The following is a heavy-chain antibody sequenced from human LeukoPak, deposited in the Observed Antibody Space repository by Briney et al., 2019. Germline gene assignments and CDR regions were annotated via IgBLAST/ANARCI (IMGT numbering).Heavy chain of an antibody. CDR1: GFTFRRYD. D-gene: IGHD3-16*01. V-gene: IGHV3-13*05. CDR2: IGITDAP. CDR3: ARLLPLGYYYMDV. Sequence: PGGSLRLSCAASGFTFRRYDMHWVRQGTAKGLEWVSVIGITDAPYYLVYVKGRFTISRDNAKNSLYLRMNSLRAGDTAVYYCARLLPLGYYYMDVWGKGSTVTVSS. J-gene: IGHJ6*03.